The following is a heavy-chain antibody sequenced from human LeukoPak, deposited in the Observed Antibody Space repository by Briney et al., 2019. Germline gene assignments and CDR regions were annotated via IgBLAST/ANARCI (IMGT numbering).Heavy chain of an antibody. V-gene: IGHV1-46*01. CDR1: GYTFTSYY. J-gene: IGHJ4*02. Sequence: GASVNVSCKASGYTFTSYYMHWVRQAPGQGLEWMGIINPSGGSTSYAQKFQGRVTMIRDTSTSTVYMELSSLRSEDTAVYYCARAFPREGATHPGFQASFDYWGQGTLVTVSS. CDR2: INPSGGST. D-gene: IGHD1-26*01. CDR3: ARAFPREGATHPGFQASFDY.